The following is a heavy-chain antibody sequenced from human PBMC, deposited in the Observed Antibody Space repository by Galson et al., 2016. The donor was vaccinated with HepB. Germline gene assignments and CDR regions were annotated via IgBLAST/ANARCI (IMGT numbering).Heavy chain of an antibody. CDR2: IYYSGTT. CDR3: AGGVYNYGVLLPFEF. CDR1: VGATSSRSYH. J-gene: IGHJ4*02. D-gene: IGHD5-18*01. V-gene: IGHV4-39*01. Sequence: SETLFLTCTVSVGATSSRSYHWGWIRQPPGKGLEWIGNIYYSGTTYANPSLKSRVTISVDKSKNQFSLKLSSVTAADTAVYYCAGGVYNYGVLLPFEFWGQGTLVTVSS.